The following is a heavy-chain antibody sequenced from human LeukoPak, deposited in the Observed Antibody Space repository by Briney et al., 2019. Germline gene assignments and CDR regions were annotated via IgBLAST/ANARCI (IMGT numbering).Heavy chain of an antibody. V-gene: IGHV4-39*01. CDR1: GGSISSSSYY. CDR2: IYYSGST. CDR3: VYGDYIQNAFDI. Sequence: SETLSLTCTVSGGSISSSSYYWGWSRQPPGKGLEWIGSIYYSGSTYYNPSLKSRVTISVDTSKNQFSLKLSSVTAADTAVYYSVYGDYIQNAFDIWGQGTMVTVSS. D-gene: IGHD4-17*01. J-gene: IGHJ3*02.